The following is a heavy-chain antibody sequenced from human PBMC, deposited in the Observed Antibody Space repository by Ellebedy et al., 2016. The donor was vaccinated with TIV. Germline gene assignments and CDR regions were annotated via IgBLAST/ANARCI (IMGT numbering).Heavy chain of an antibody. Sequence: MPSETLSLTCTVSGGSMNDHYWSWLWQSPGKGLEWNGYIYSSGTTNYNPSLRSRVTSSVDTSKNQFSLNLMSVTSADTAVYYCAATRVGGDAFHLWGQGAMVTVAS. V-gene: IGHV4-4*09. J-gene: IGHJ3*01. D-gene: IGHD3-16*01. CDR1: GGSMNDHY. CDR2: IYSSGTT. CDR3: AATRVGGDAFHL.